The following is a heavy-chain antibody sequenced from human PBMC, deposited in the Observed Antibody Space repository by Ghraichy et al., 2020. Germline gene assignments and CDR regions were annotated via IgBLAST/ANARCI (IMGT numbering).Heavy chain of an antibody. Sequence: SETLSLTCAVSGGSISSGGYSWSWIRQPPGKGLEWIGYIYHSGSTYYNPSLKSRVTISVDRSKNQSSLKLSSVTAADTAVYYCARDGGAPDYYGSGSYSAGELDPWGQGTLVTVSS. V-gene: IGHV4-30-2*01. J-gene: IGHJ5*02. CDR2: IYHSGST. D-gene: IGHD3-10*01. CDR3: ARDGGAPDYYGSGSYSAGELDP. CDR1: GGSISSGGYS.